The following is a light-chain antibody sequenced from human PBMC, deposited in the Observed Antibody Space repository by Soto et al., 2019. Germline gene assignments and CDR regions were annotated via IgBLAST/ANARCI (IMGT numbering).Light chain of an antibody. V-gene: IGKV1-8*01. J-gene: IGKJ4*01. CDR3: QKYNSAPLT. CDR1: HRLNTY. CDR2: GVS. Sequence: AIRMTQSPSSLSASTGDRVTITCRASHRLNTYLAWYQQKPGTAPKLLIYGVSSLQTGVPSRFSGSGSGTDFTLIISSMQSEDFAAYYCQKYNSAPLTFGGGTKVDIK.